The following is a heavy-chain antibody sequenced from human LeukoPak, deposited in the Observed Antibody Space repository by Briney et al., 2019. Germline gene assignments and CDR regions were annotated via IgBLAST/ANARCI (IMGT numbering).Heavy chain of an antibody. D-gene: IGHD3-22*01. Sequence: PGGSLRLSCAASGFTFSSYGMHWVRQAPGNGLEWVAVIWYDGSNKYYADSVKGRFTISRDNSKNTLYLQMNSLRAEDTTVYYCAKDLWDYDSSGYCFDYWGQGTLVTVSS. CDR3: AKDLWDYDSSGYCFDY. V-gene: IGHV3-33*06. CDR2: IWYDGSNK. CDR1: GFTFSSYG. J-gene: IGHJ4*02.